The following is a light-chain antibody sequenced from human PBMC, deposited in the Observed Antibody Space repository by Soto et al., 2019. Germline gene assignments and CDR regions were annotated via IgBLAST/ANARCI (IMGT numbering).Light chain of an antibody. CDR2: DAS. Sequence: IALTRAPATLSLSPGEGAPLSFRASQSVSSFLAWYKQKPGQAPRLLIYDASNKATGIHARFSGSGSGKDFTITINSLETEDFEVYYCQQRSNWPLTGGGGTQGDIK. J-gene: IGKJ4*01. CDR1: QSVSSF. V-gene: IGKV3-11*01. CDR3: QQRSNWPLT.